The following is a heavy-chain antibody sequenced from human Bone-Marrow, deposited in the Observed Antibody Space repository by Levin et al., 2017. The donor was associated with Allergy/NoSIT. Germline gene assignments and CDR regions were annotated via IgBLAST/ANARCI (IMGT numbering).Heavy chain of an antibody. Sequence: GGSLRLSCAASGFTFSSYSMNWVRQAPGKGLEWVSYISSSSSTIYNADSVKGRFTISRDNAKNSLYLQMNSLRAEDTAVYYCARDLPRVDDILTGYGGEYFQHWGQGTLVTVSS. CDR2: ISSSSSTI. D-gene: IGHD3-9*01. J-gene: IGHJ1*01. CDR3: ARDLPRVDDILTGYGGEYFQH. V-gene: IGHV3-48*01. CDR1: GFTFSSYS.